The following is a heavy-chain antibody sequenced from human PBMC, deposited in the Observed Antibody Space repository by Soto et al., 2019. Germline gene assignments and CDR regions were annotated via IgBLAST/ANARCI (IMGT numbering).Heavy chain of an antibody. CDR3: ARGRQSYYYDSSGYFFDY. D-gene: IGHD3-22*01. Sequence: GASVKVSCKASGGTFSSYAICWVRQAPGQGLEWMGGIIPIFGTANYAQKFQGRVTITADESTSTAYMELSSLRSEDTAVYYCARGRQSYYYDSSGYFFDYWGQGTLVTVSS. CDR2: IIPIFGTA. CDR1: GGTFSSYA. J-gene: IGHJ4*02. V-gene: IGHV1-69*13.